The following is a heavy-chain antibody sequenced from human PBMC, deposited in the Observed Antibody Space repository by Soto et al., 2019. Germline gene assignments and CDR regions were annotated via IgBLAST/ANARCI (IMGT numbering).Heavy chain of an antibody. J-gene: IGHJ6*03. V-gene: IGHV4-59*08. Sequence: SETLSLTCTVSGGSISSYYWSWIRQPPGKGLEWIGYIYYSGSTNCNPSLKSRVTISVDTSKNQFSLKLSSVTAADTAVYYCARHQLDPDYYYYYMDVWGKGTTVTVSS. CDR3: ARHQLDPDYYYYYMDV. CDR2: IYYSGST. CDR1: GGSISSYY. D-gene: IGHD2-2*01.